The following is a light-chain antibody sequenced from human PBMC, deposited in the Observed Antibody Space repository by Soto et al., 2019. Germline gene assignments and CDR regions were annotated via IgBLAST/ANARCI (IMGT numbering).Light chain of an antibody. J-gene: IGKJ1*01. V-gene: IGKV2-28*01. Sequence: DIVMTQSPLSLPVTPGEPASISCRSSQSLLHSNGYNYLDWYLQKPGQSPQLLIYLGSNRSTGVPDRFSGSGSGPDFTLENSRVGAGDVGVYYCIQACQTPWTFGQGTKVVIK. CDR2: LGS. CDR1: QSLLHSNGYNY. CDR3: IQACQTPWT.